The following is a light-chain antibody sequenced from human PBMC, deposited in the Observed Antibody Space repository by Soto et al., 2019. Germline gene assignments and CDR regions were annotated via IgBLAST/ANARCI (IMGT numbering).Light chain of an antibody. J-gene: IGKJ1*01. CDR3: QHYNSYSEA. CDR1: QSISSW. Sequence: QLTQSPSTRSASVGYRVTITCRASQSISSWLAWHQQKPGKAPKLLIYKASTLKSGVPSRFSGSGSGTEFTLTISSLQPDDFATYYCQHYNSYSEAFGQGTKVDIK. CDR2: KAS. V-gene: IGKV1-5*03.